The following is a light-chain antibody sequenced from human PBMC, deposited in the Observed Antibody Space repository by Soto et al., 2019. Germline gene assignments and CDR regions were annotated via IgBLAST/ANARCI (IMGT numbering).Light chain of an antibody. Sequence: EIVLTQSPGTLSLSPGERATLSSRASQSIRSNNLAWYQQKRGQAPSLLIYGASTRATGVPARFSGSGSGTDFTLTISSLQSEDFAVYYCQQYNNWPPWTFGQGTKVDIK. J-gene: IGKJ1*01. CDR3: QQYNNWPPWT. CDR2: GAS. CDR1: QSIRSN. V-gene: IGKV3-15*01.